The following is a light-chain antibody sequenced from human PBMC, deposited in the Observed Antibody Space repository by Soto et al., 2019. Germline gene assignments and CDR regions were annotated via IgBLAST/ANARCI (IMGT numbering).Light chain of an antibody. CDR2: HAS. CDR3: QQYNTYPT. CDR1: QDISNW. V-gene: IGKV1-5*01. Sequence: DIQMTQSPSTLSASIGDRVTIACRASQDISNWLDWYQKKPGKAPKLLIFHASSLESGVPSRFSGSGSGTEFSLTISSLQSDDFATYYCQQYNTYPTFGQGTKVEIK. J-gene: IGKJ1*01.